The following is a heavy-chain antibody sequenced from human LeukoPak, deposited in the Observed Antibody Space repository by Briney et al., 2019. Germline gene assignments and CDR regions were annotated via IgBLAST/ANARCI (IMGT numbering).Heavy chain of an antibody. V-gene: IGHV3-48*01. CDR3: ARDVAAAGIDY. Sequence: GGSLRLSCAASGFTFSSYSMNWVRQAPGKGLEWVSYISTSDTTIYYADSVKGRFTISRDIAKNSLYLQMNSLRAEDTAVYYCARDVAAAGIDYWGQGTLVTVSS. CDR2: ISTSDTTI. J-gene: IGHJ4*02. CDR1: GFTFSSYS. D-gene: IGHD6-13*01.